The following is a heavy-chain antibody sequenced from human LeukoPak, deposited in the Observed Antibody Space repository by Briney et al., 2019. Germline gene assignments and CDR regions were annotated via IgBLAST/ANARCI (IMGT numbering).Heavy chain of an antibody. J-gene: IGHJ4*02. Sequence: GGSLRLSCAASGFTFSSYAMSWVRQAPGKGLEWVSAISGSGGSTYYADSVKGRFTISRDNSKNTLYLQMNSLRAEDTAVYYCAKSTRAYCGGVCYSGPNRYWGQGTLVTVSS. V-gene: IGHV3-23*01. D-gene: IGHD2-21*02. CDR3: AKSTRAYCGGVCYSGPNRY. CDR2: ISGSGGST. CDR1: GFTFSSYA.